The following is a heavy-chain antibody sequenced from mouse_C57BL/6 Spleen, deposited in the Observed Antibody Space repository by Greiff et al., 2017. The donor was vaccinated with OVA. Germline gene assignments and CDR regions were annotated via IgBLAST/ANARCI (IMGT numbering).Heavy chain of an antibody. J-gene: IGHJ3*01. V-gene: IGHV14-4*01. CDR2: IDPENGDT. Sequence: EVQLQESGAELVRPGASVKLSCTASGFNIKDDYMHWVKQRPEQGLEWIGWIDPENGDTEYASKFQGKATITADTSSNIAYLQLSSLTSEDTAVYYCTTDYYGSSAWFAYWGQGTLVTVSA. CDR3: TTDYYGSSAWFAY. CDR1: GFNIKDDY. D-gene: IGHD1-1*01.